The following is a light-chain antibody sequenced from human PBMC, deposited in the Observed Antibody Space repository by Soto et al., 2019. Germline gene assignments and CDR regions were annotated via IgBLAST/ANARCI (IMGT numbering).Light chain of an antibody. J-gene: IGLJ2*01. CDR2: EVS. CDR3: SSYTSSSTRDVV. CDR1: RSDVGGYNY. V-gene: IGLV2-14*01. Sequence: QSALTQPASVSGSPGQSITISCTGTRSDVGGYNYVSWYQQQPGKAPKLMIYEVSNRPSGVSNRFSGSKSGNTASLTISGLQAEDEADYYCSSYTSSSTRDVVFGGGTKLTVL.